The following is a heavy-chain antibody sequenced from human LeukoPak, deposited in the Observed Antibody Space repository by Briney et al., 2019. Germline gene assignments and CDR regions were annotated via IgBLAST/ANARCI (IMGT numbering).Heavy chain of an antibody. Sequence: ASVKVSCTASGYTFTGYYMHWVRQAPGQGLEWMGWINPNSGGTNYAQKFQGRVTMTRDTSISTAYMELSRLRSDDTAVYYCARQAGIAAAGYFDYWGQGTLVTVSS. D-gene: IGHD6-13*01. CDR1: GYTFTGYY. CDR3: ARQAGIAAAGYFDY. J-gene: IGHJ4*02. V-gene: IGHV1-2*02. CDR2: INPNSGGT.